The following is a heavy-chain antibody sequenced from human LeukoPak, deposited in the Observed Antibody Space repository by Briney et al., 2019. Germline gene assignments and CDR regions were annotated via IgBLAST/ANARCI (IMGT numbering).Heavy chain of an antibody. CDR3: ATYSSLNRREFQY. Sequence: GGSLRLSCAGSGFTFSNDWMGWVRQAPGKGLQWVANIKTDGSEKYYVDSVKGRFTISRDNAKNSLYLQMNSLRAEDTAVYYCATYSSLNRREFQYWGQGTLLTVSS. J-gene: IGHJ1*01. V-gene: IGHV3-7*01. D-gene: IGHD3-22*01. CDR1: GFTFSNDW. CDR2: IKTDGSEK.